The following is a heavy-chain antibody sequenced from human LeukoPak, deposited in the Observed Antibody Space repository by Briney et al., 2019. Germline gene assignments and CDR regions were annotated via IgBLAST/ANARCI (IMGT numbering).Heavy chain of an antibody. J-gene: IGHJ6*02. CDR1: GVSFSGYY. Sequence: PSETLSLTCAVYGVSFSGYYWSWIRQPPGKGLEWIGEINHSGSTNYNPSLKSRVTISVDTSKNQFSLKLSFVTAADTAVYYCARGLRFLVVWGQGTTDTVSS. CDR2: INHSGST. V-gene: IGHV4-34*01. D-gene: IGHD3-3*01. CDR3: ARGLRFLVV.